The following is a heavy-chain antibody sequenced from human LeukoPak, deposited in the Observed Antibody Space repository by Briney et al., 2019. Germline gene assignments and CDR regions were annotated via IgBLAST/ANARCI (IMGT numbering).Heavy chain of an antibody. J-gene: IGHJ2*01. D-gene: IGHD3-10*01. CDR3: ARGYYPPRWYFDL. V-gene: IGHV4-34*01. CDR1: GGSFSSYS. Sequence: SETLSLTCALYGGSFSSYSWSWTWIRQTPEKGLEWIGEIIEKGNANYNPSLKSRVTIDLDTSKNQFSLKLTSMAAADTAMYYCARGYYPPRWYFDLWGRGTLVTVSS. CDR2: IIEKGNA.